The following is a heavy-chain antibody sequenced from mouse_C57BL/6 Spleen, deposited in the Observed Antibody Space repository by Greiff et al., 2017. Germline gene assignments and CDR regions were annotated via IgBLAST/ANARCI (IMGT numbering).Heavy chain of an antibody. J-gene: IGHJ4*01. CDR1: GYTFTDHT. CDR3: ASRWDGYYYAMDY. V-gene: IGHV1-78*01. D-gene: IGHD4-1*01. CDR2: IYPRDGST. Sequence: VQLQQSDAELVKPGASVKISCKVSGYTFTDHTIHWMKQRPEQGLEWIGYIYPRDGSTKYNEKFKGKATLTADKSSSTAYMQLNSLTSEDSAVYFCASRWDGYYYAMDYWGQGTSVTVAS.